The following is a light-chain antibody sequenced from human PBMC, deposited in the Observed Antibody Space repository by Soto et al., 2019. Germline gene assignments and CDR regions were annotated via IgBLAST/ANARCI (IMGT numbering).Light chain of an antibody. J-gene: IGLJ1*01. CDR2: DVT. CDR1: SSDVGGYNF. Sequence: QSALTQPASVSGSPGQSISISCIGTSSDVGGYNFVSWYQQHPGKAPKLMIYDVTNRPSGVSNRFSGSKSGNTASLTISGLQAEYEADYYCSSYTSSGTDVFGTGTKVTVL. V-gene: IGLV2-14*01. CDR3: SSYTSSGTDV.